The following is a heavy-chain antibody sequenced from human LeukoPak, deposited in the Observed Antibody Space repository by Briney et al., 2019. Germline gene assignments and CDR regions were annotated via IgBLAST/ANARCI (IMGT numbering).Heavy chain of an antibody. J-gene: IGHJ4*02. Sequence: GGSLRLSCAASGFTFSSFSGYDMHWVRQAPGKGLEWVALISYDGTNNKYYADSVKGRFTISRDNSKNTLYLQMNSLRAEDTAVYFCARESTYCGRDCRSLSDYWGQGTLVTVSS. CDR2: ISYDGTNNK. CDR3: ARESTYCGRDCRSLSDY. CDR1: GFTFSSFSGYD. D-gene: IGHD2-21*02. V-gene: IGHV3-30*04.